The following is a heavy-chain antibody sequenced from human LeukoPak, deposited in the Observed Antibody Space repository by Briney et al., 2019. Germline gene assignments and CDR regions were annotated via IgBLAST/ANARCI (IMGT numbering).Heavy chain of an antibody. CDR1: GYTFTRYG. V-gene: IGHV1-18*01. CDR2: ISGYNGNT. Sequence: ASVKVSCKASGYTFTRYGIYWVRQAPGQGLEWMGWISGYNGNTKYAQKLQDRVSVTTDTSTSTAYMELRSLRSDDTAVYYCARAEGVVVAAHIDVWGKGTTVTVSS. CDR3: ARAEGVVVAAHIDV. D-gene: IGHD2-15*01. J-gene: IGHJ6*03.